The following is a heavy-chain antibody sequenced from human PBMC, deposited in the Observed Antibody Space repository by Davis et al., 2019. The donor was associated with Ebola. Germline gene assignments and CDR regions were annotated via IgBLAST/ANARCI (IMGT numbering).Heavy chain of an antibody. V-gene: IGHV5-51*01. CDR2: IYPGNSAP. CDR3: ASRGQEMATIKY. J-gene: IGHJ4*02. CDR1: GYRFTTYW. Sequence: GESLKISCQVSGYRFTTYWINWVRQIPGKGLEWMGFIYPGNSAPTYSPSFQGQVTISADKSISTAYLQWSSLKASDTAVYYCASRGQEMATIKYWGQGTLVTVSS. D-gene: IGHD5-24*01.